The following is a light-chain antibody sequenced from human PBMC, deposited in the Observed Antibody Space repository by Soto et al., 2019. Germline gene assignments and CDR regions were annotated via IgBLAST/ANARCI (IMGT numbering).Light chain of an antibody. Sequence: EIVLTQSPGTLSLSPGERATLSCRASQSVSATYLAWYQQKPGQAPRLLIYGASSRATGIPDRFSGSGSETDFTITISRLEPEDFAVYYCQQYGSSPLVTFGGGTKVEIK. CDR2: GAS. V-gene: IGKV3-20*01. J-gene: IGKJ4*01. CDR1: QSVSATY. CDR3: QQYGSSPLVT.